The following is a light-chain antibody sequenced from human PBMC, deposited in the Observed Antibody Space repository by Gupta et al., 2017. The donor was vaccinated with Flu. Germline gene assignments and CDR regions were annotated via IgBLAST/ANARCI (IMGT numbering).Light chain of an antibody. V-gene: IGKV1-5*03. J-gene: IGKJ3*01. Sequence: IQMXXSPSTXSASVGDRVTITCRASQSISSWLAWYQQKPGKAPKLLIYKASSLESGVPSRFSGSGSGTEFTLTISSLQPDDFATYYCQQYNSYPFTFGPGTKVDIK. CDR3: QQYNSYPFT. CDR2: KAS. CDR1: QSISSW.